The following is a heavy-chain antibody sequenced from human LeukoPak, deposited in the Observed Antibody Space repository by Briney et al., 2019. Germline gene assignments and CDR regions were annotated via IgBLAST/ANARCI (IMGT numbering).Heavy chain of an antibody. Sequence: GGSLRLSCAASGFTFTNSWMAWVRQAPGKGLEWVANIKQDGSTKHYADSLKGRFTISRDNPKNSLYLQMNNLRADDTAVYYCTRDTYGSLDYWGQGILVTV. D-gene: IGHD1-26*01. V-gene: IGHV3-7*01. J-gene: IGHJ4*02. CDR2: IKQDGSTK. CDR1: GFTFTNSW. CDR3: TRDTYGSLDY.